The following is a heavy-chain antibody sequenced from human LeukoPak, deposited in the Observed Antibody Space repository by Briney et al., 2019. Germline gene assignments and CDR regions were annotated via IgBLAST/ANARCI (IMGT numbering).Heavy chain of an antibody. V-gene: IGHV1-46*01. Sequence: ASVKVSCKASGYTSTSYYMHWVRQAPGQGLVWMGIINPSGGSTSYAQKFQGRVTMTRDTSTSTVYMELSSLRSEDTAVYYCARDIKSCSGGSCYSFDYWGQGTLVTVSS. CDR1: GYTSTSYY. CDR3: ARDIKSCSGGSCYSFDY. D-gene: IGHD2-15*01. CDR2: INPSGGST. J-gene: IGHJ4*02.